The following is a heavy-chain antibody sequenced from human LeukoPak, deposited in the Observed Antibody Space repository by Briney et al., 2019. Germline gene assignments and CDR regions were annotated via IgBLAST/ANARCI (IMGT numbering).Heavy chain of an antibody. Sequence: SETLSLTCTVSGGSISSYYWSWIRQPPGKGLEWIGYIYYSGSTNYNPSLKSRVTISVDTSKNQFSLKLSSVTAADTAVYYCARHPARRWYSSGWRYYYYGMDVWGQGTTVTVSS. V-gene: IGHV4-59*08. CDR1: GGSISSYY. D-gene: IGHD6-19*01. CDR2: IYYSGST. J-gene: IGHJ6*02. CDR3: ARHPARRWYSSGWRYYYYGMDV.